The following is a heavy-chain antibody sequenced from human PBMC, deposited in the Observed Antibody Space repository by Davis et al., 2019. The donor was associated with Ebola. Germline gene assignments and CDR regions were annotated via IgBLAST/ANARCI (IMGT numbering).Heavy chain of an antibody. V-gene: IGHV4-4*07. D-gene: IGHD7-27*01. CDR1: GGSIYTNY. CDR3: ARGTWGWDY. Sequence: SETLSLTCTVSGGSIYTNYWSWIRQPAGKGLEWIGRIYTTGTTNYNPSLKSRVTMSLDTSKNQFSLKLSSVTAADTAMYYCARGTWGWDYWGQGILVIVSS. CDR2: IYTTGTT. J-gene: IGHJ4*02.